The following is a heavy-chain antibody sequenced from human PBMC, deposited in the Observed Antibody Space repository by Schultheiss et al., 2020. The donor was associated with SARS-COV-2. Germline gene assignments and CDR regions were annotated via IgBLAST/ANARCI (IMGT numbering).Heavy chain of an antibody. Sequence: SETLSLTCAVYGGSFSGYYWSWIRQPPGKGLEWIGSIYYSGSTYYNPSLKSRVTISVDTSKNQFSLKLSSVTAADTAVYYCAREDSSSWYGYWGQGTLVTVSS. CDR2: IYYSGST. J-gene: IGHJ4*02. CDR1: GGSFSGYY. CDR3: AREDSSSWYGY. D-gene: IGHD6-13*01. V-gene: IGHV4-34*01.